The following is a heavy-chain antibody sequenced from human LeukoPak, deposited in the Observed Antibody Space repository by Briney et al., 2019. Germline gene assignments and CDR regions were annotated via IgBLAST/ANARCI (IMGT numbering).Heavy chain of an antibody. D-gene: IGHD3-3*01. V-gene: IGHV1-69*13. J-gene: IGHJ5*02. CDR2: ISPIFGTA. Sequence: SVKVYCKASGGTFSSSAISWVLPATVHRPAWMTGISPIFGTANYAQKFQGRVTITADESTSTAYMELSSLRSEDTAVYYCAREPHYDFWSGSSSWFDPWGQGTLVTVSS. CDR3: AREPHYDFWSGSSSWFDP. CDR1: GGTFSSSA.